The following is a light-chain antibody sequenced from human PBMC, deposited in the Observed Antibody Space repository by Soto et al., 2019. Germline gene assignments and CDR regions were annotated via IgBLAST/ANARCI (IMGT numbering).Light chain of an antibody. V-gene: IGLV2-23*03. J-gene: IGLJ1*01. CDR3: CSYAGSSTFPV. CDR2: EGS. CDR1: SSDVGSYNL. Sequence: QSALTQPASWTGSPGQSITISCTGTSSDVGSYNLVSWYQQHPGKAPKLMIYEGSKRPSGVSNRFSGSKSGNTASLTISGLQAEDEADYYCCSYAGSSTFPVFGTGTKVTVL.